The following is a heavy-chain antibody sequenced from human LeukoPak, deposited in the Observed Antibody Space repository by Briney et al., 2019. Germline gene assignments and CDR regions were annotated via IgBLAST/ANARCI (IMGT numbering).Heavy chain of an antibody. CDR3: ARETRCSGGTCYSPFDY. Sequence: RSSETLSLTCAVYSGSFSGYYWSWIRQPPGKGLEWIGEINHSGSTNYNPSLKSRVTISIDTSKSQFSLKLSSVTAAGTAMYYCARETRCSGGTCYSPFDYWGQGTLVTVSS. V-gene: IGHV4-34*01. CDR2: INHSGST. D-gene: IGHD2-15*01. J-gene: IGHJ4*02. CDR1: SGSFSGYY.